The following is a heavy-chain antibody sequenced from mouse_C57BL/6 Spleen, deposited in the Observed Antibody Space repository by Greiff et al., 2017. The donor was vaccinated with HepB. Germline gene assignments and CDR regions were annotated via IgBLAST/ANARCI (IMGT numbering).Heavy chain of an antibody. CDR1: GFTFSDYG. CDR2: ISSGSSTI. J-gene: IGHJ2*01. CDR3: ARSGYGNFYFDY. V-gene: IGHV5-17*01. Sequence: EVMLVESGGGLVKPGGSLKLSCAASGFTFSDYGMHWVRQAPEKGLEWVAYISSGSSTIYYADTVKGRFTISRDNAKNTLFLQMTSLMSEDKAMYYCARSGYGNFYFDYWGQGTTLTVSS. D-gene: IGHD2-1*01.